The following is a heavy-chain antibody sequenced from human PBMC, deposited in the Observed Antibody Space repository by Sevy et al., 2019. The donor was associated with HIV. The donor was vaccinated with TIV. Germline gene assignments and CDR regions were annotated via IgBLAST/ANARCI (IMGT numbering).Heavy chain of an antibody. J-gene: IGHJ4*02. CDR2: ISYDGSNK. D-gene: IGHD6-13*01. CDR1: GFTFSSYA. Sequence: GGSLRLSCAASGFTFSSYAMHWVRQAPGKGLEWVAVISYDGSNKYYADSVKGRFTISRDNSKNTLYLQMNSLRAEDTAVYYCAGGDYSSSWYSSSFDYWGQGTLVTVSS. CDR3: AGGDYSSSWYSSSFDY. V-gene: IGHV3-30*04.